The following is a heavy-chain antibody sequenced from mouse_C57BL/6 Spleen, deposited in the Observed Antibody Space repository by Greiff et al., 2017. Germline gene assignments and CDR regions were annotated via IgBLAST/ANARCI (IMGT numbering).Heavy chain of an antibody. D-gene: IGHD1-1*01. J-gene: IGHJ2*01. V-gene: IGHV5-4*01. Sequence: EVQLVESGGGLVKPGGSLKLSCAASGFTFSSYAMSWVRQTPEKRLEWVATISDGGSYTYYPENVKGRFTLSRDNAKSNLYLQMSHLKSEDTAMYYCARDTITTVGYFDYWGQGTTLTVSA. CDR1: GFTFSSYA. CDR3: ARDTITTVGYFDY. CDR2: ISDGGSYT.